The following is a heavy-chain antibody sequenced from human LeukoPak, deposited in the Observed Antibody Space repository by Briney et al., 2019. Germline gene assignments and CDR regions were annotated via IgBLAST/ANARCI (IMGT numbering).Heavy chain of an antibody. V-gene: IGHV1-2*06. CDR3: ARSGAIWYYYYYYMDV. D-gene: IGHD2-2*01. J-gene: IGHJ6*03. Sequence: ASVKVSCKASGYTFTGYYMHWVRQAPGQGLEWMGRINPNSGGTNYAQKFQGRVTMTRDTSISTVYMELSSLRSEDTAVYYCARSGAIWYYYYYYMDVWGKGTTVTVSS. CDR2: INPNSGGT. CDR1: GYTFTGYY.